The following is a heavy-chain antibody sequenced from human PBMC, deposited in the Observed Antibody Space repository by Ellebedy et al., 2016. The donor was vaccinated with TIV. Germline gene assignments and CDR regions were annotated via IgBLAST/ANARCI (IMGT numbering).Heavy chain of an antibody. D-gene: IGHD5-12*01. V-gene: IGHV5-51*01. CDR1: GYSFTSYW. Sequence: GESLKISCKGSGYSFTSYWIGWVRQMPGKGLEWMGIIYPGDSDTRYSPSFQGQVTISADKSISTAYLQWSSLKASDTAMYYCARAPFSGYDFEQDYYYGMDVWGQGTTVTVSS. CDR2: IYPGDSDT. CDR3: ARAPFSGYDFEQDYYYGMDV. J-gene: IGHJ6*02.